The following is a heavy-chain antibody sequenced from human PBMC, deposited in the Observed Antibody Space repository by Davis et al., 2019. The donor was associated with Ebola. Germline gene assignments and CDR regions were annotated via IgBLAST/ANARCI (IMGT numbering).Heavy chain of an antibody. CDR1: GFTFSDYY. CDR3: ARTYYYDDSGYRNAFDI. Sequence: GESLKISCAASGFTFSDYYMSWIRQAPGKGLEWISYISSRGDYTNYADSVKGRFIISRDNSKNTLYLQMNSLRAEETAVYYCARTYYYDDSGYRNAFDIWGQGTMVTISS. CDR2: ISSRGDYT. V-gene: IGHV3-11*06. J-gene: IGHJ3*02. D-gene: IGHD3-22*01.